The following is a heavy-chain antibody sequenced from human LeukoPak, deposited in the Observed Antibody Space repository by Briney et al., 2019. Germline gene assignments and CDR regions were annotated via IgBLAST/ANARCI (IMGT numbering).Heavy chain of an antibody. J-gene: IGHJ6*02. Sequence: GGSLRLSCAASGFTFSTYAMNWVRQAPGKGLEWVAVISYDGRNKYYADSVKGRFTISRDNSKNTLYLQMNSLRAEDTAVYYCARDFPHYCSSTSCYSYYYYYGMDVWGQGTTVTVSS. CDR1: GFTFSTYA. CDR2: ISYDGRNK. D-gene: IGHD2-2*01. V-gene: IGHV3-30*04. CDR3: ARDFPHYCSSTSCYSYYYYYGMDV.